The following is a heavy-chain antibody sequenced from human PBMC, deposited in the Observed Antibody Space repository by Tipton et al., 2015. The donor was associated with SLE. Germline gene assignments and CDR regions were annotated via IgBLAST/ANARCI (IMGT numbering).Heavy chain of an antibody. CDR3: VSSGYPLGSFDV. CDR1: GGVFRESY. J-gene: IGHJ3*01. V-gene: IGHV4-4*07. Sequence: TLSLTCTVSGGVFRESYCGWIRQPAGKGLEWIGGIYTSGNTKYNPSLESQVTLSADASKAQFSLKLTSVTAADTAVYYCVSSGYPLGSFDVWGPGTMVTVSS. D-gene: IGHD3-9*01. CDR2: IYTSGNT.